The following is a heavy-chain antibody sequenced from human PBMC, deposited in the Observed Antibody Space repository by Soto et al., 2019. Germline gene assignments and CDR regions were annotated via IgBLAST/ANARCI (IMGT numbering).Heavy chain of an antibody. D-gene: IGHD2-21*02. J-gene: IGHJ6*04. CDR1: GYTFTGYY. Sequence: ASVKVSCKASGYTFTGYYMHWVRQAPGQGLEWMGWINPNSGGTNYAQKFQGWVTMTRDTSISTAYMELSRLRSDDTAVYYCARDQNHCGGDCVPYGMDVCGEGTTVTVSS. CDR3: ARDQNHCGGDCVPYGMDV. CDR2: INPNSGGT. V-gene: IGHV1-2*04.